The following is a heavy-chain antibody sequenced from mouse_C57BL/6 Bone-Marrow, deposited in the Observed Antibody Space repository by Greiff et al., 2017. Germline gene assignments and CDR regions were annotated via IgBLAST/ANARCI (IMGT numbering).Heavy chain of an antibody. CDR1: GYTFTNYW. V-gene: IGHV1-63*01. D-gene: IGHD1-1*01. Sequence: VQLQQSGAELVRPGTSVKMSCKASGYTFTNYWIGWAKQRPGHGLEWIGDIYPGGGYTNYNEKFKGKATLTADKSSSTAYMLFSSLTSEDSAIYYCARGDYYGSSFAYWGQGTLVTVSA. CDR3: ARGDYYGSSFAY. CDR2: IYPGGGYT. J-gene: IGHJ3*01.